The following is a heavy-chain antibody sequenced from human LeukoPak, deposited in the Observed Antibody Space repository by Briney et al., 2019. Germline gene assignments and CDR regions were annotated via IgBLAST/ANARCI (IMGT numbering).Heavy chain of an antibody. CDR2: IIPIFGTA. J-gene: IGHJ4*02. CDR3: ARGPYLYDSSGYCPAYFDY. Sequence: GASVTVSCTASGGTFSSYAISWVRQAPGQGLEWMGRIIPIFGTANYAQTFQGRVTITTDESTSTAYIELSSLRSEDTAVYYCARGPYLYDSSGYCPAYFDYWGQGTLVSVSS. CDR1: GGTFSSYA. V-gene: IGHV1-69*05. D-gene: IGHD3-22*01.